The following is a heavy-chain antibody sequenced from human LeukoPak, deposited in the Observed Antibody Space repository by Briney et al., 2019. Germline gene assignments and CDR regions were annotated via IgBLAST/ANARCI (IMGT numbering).Heavy chain of an antibody. CDR3: ARVKGFWSGYYPTPPNWFDP. Sequence: GASVKVSCKASGYTFTGYYMHWVRQAPGQGLEWMGWINPNSGGTNYEQKCQGRVTMTRDTAISTAYMELSRLRSDDTAVYYCARVKGFWSGYYPTPPNWFDPWGQGTLVTVSS. D-gene: IGHD3-3*01. CDR2: INPNSGGT. J-gene: IGHJ5*02. CDR1: GYTFTGYY. V-gene: IGHV1-2*02.